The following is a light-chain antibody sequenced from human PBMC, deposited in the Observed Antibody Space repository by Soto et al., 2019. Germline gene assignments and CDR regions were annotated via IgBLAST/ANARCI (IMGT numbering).Light chain of an antibody. V-gene: IGKV3-20*01. J-gene: IGKJ1*01. CDR2: GAS. Sequence: EIVLTQSPGTLSLSPGERATLSCRASQSVSSSYLAWYQQKPGQAPRPHIYGASSKATGIPDRFSGSGSGTDFTLTISILEPEDFAVYYCQQYGSSPRTFGKETKVEIK. CDR3: QQYGSSPRT. CDR1: QSVSSSY.